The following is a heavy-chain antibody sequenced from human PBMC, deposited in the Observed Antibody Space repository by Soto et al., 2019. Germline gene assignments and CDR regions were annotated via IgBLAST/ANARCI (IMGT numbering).Heavy chain of an antibody. V-gene: IGHV4-59*11. CDR2: IYYSGST. D-gene: IGHD6-19*01. Sequence: PSETLSLTCSVSDGSISSHYWSWIRPPPGKGLEWIGFIYYSGSTNYNPSLKSRVTISVDTSKNQFSLKLSSVTAADTAVYYCARATPQERQSMAVANPTNYYYYGMDVWGQGTTVTVSS. J-gene: IGHJ6*02. CDR1: DGSISSHY. CDR3: ARATPQERQSMAVANPTNYYYYGMDV.